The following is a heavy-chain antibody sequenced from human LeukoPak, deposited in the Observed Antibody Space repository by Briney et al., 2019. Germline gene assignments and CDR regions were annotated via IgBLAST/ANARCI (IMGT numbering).Heavy chain of an antibody. V-gene: IGHV3-66*02. J-gene: IGHJ5*02. CDR1: GFTVSSNY. CDR2: IYSGSSTYCTDSVKSGGGT. D-gene: IGHD6-19*01. Sequence: GGSLRLSCAASGFTVSSNYMTWVRRAPGKGLEWVSVIYSGSSTYCTDSVKSGGGTHYADSVKGRFTISRDNSKNTLYLQMNSLRPEDTAVYYCAMGSSGWYGWLDPWGQGTLVTVSS. CDR3: AMGSSGWYGWLDP.